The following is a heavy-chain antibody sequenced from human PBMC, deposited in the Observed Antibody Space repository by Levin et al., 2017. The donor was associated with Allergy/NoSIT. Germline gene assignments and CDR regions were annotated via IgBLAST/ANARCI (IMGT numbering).Heavy chain of an antibody. CDR1: GFAFGDYA. D-gene: IGHD6-19*01. CDR2: ITGGGSDT. V-gene: IGHV3-23*01. CDR3: AKKQAGTSGFYFDV. Sequence: PGGSLRLSCAASGFAFGDYAMTWVRQAPGRGLEWVSDITGGGSDTWYGDSVKGRFTVSRDNSKDMLYLELNSLRVEDTGIYYCAKKQAGTSGFYFDVWGQGTTVTVSS. J-gene: IGHJ3*01.